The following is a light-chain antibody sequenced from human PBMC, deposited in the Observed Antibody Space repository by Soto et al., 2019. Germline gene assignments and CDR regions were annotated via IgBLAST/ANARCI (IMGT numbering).Light chain of an antibody. CDR1: SSDVGGYNY. CDR2: DVT. CDR3: CCYTSSSTWV. V-gene: IGLV2-14*03. J-gene: IGLJ3*02. Sequence: QSALAQPASVSGSPGQSITISCTETSSDVGGYNYVSWYQQHPGQAPKVMIYDVTHRAAGVSDRFSGSKSGNTASLTISGLQAEDEADYYCCCYTSSSTWVFGGGTKLTVL.